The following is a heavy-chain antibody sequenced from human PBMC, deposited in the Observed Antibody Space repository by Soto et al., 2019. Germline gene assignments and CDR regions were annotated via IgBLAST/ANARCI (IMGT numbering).Heavy chain of an antibody. V-gene: IGHV3-23*01. CDR3: ARRGSGGYYDY. CDR2: ISGSGGST. J-gene: IGHJ4*02. D-gene: IGHD1-26*01. Sequence: EVQLLESGGGLVQPGGSLRLSCAASGFTFSSYAMRWVRQAPVKGLEWVSAISGSGGSTYYADSVKGRFTISRENSKNTLYLQMNSLRAEDTAVYYCARRGSGGYYDYWGQGTLVTVSS. CDR1: GFTFSSYA.